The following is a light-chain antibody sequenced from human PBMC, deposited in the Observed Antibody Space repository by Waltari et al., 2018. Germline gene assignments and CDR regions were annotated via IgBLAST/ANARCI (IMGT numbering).Light chain of an antibody. CDR1: RIGGKT. Sequence: SSVLTQSPSVSVAPGQTARITCGGDRIGGKTVHWYRQRPGQAPVLVVYDDSARPSGIPERISGSNSGKTATLTISRVAAGDEADYFCQVWERSNNEVIFGGGTKLTVL. CDR2: DDS. J-gene: IGLJ2*01. CDR3: QVWERSNNEVI. V-gene: IGLV3-21*02.